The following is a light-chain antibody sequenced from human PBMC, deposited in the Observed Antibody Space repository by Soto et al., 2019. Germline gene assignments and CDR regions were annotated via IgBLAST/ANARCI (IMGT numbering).Light chain of an antibody. V-gene: IGKV3-20*01. Sequence: EIVLTQSPGTLSLSPGERATLSCRSSHSVSSNYLAWYQQKPGQAPRLLIYAVSSRATGIPDRFSGSGSGTDFTLTITRLEPVDFAVYYCQQYGISPTFGQGTKVDIK. CDR1: HSVSSNY. J-gene: IGKJ1*01. CDR3: QQYGISPT. CDR2: AVS.